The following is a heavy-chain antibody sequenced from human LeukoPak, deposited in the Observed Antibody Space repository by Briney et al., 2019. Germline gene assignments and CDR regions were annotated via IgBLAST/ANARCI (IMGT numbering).Heavy chain of an antibody. CDR1: GFTLSSES. CDR3: VKEGVVLPVVIIWLRKKYFCDY. CDR2: IPSRGGTT. Sequence: GGSLRLLCSASGFTLSSESMHWVPQAPGKGLEYVSGIPSRGGTTNYADSVKGRFTISRDISGNTLYLQMSSLRSEDTAVYYCVKEGVVLPVVIIWLRKKYFCDYWGQGTLVSVSS. D-gene: IGHD2-2*01. V-gene: IGHV3-64D*06. J-gene: IGHJ4*02.